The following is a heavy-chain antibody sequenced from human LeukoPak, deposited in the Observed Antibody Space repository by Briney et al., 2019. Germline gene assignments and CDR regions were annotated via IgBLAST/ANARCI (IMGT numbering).Heavy chain of an antibody. CDR3: AKNSRSSGYYLDY. J-gene: IGHJ4*02. V-gene: IGHV3-23*01. CDR2: ISGSGGST. Sequence: GGSLRLSCAASGFTFISFAMSWVRQAPGKGLEWVSTISGSGGSTSYADSVKGRFTISRDNSKNTLYLQMNGLRAEDTALYYCAKNSRSSGYYLDYTGPGTLVTVSS. CDR1: GFTFISFA. D-gene: IGHD3-22*01.